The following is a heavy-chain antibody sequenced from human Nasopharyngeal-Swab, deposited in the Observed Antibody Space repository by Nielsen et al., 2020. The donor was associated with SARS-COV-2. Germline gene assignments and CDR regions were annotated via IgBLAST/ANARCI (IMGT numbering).Heavy chain of an antibody. CDR1: GFTFDDYA. CDR2: ISWNSGSI. D-gene: IGHD3-9*01. CDR3: AKQGRRIYDILTGYPLGYYYYMDV. Sequence: SLKLSCAASGFTFDDYAMHWVRQAPGKGLEWVSGISWNSGSIGYADSVKGRFTISRDNAKNSLYLQMNSLRAEDTALYYCAKQGRRIYDILTGYPLGYYYYMDVWGKGTTVTVSS. V-gene: IGHV3-9*01. J-gene: IGHJ6*03.